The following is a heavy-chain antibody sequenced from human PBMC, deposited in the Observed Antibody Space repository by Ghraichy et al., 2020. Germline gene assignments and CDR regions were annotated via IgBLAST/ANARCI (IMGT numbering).Heavy chain of an antibody. CDR1: GGSISSYY. V-gene: IGHV4-4*09. Sequence: SQTLSLTCTVSGGSISSYYWSWIRQPPGKGLEWIGYIYTSGSTNYNPSLKSRVTISVDTSKNQFSLKLSSVTAADTAVYYCARLGSSSGDGYLSLQNWFDPWGQGTLVTVSS. D-gene: IGHD6-6*01. J-gene: IGHJ5*02. CDR2: IYTSGST. CDR3: ARLGSSSGDGYLSLQNWFDP.